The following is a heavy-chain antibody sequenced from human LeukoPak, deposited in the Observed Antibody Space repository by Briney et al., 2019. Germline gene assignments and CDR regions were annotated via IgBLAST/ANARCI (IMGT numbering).Heavy chain of an antibody. V-gene: IGHV3-21*01. Sequence: KSGGSLRLSCAASGFTFSSYSMNWVRQAPGKGLEWVSSISSSSSYIYYADSVKGRFTISRDNAKNSLYLQMNSLRAEDTAVYYCARVHTPDVLRYFDWLPPTYYYYGMDVWGQGTTVTVSS. D-gene: IGHD3-9*01. CDR1: GFTFSSYS. J-gene: IGHJ6*02. CDR2: ISSSSSYI. CDR3: ARVHTPDVLRYFDWLPPTYYYYGMDV.